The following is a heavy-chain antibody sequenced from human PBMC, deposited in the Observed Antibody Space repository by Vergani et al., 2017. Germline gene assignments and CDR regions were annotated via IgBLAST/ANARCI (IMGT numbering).Heavy chain of an antibody. J-gene: IGHJ2*01. V-gene: IGHV4-59*01. D-gene: IGHD6-13*01. CDR1: GGSISSYY. CDR3: ARDLSSTWSRYFDL. Sequence: QVQLQESGPGLVKPSETLSLTCTVSGGSISSYYWSWIRQPPGKGLEWIGNIDYSGSTNYCPSLKSRVTISVNTSKNQCSLALSSVTAADTAVDYCARDLSSTWSRYFDLWGRGTLITVSS. CDR2: IDYSGST.